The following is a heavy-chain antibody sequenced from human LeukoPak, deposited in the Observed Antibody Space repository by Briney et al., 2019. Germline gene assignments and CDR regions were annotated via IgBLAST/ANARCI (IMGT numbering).Heavy chain of an antibody. V-gene: IGHV3-33*01. D-gene: IGHD3-22*01. CDR1: GFTFSSYG. Sequence: QPGGSLRLSCAASGFTFSSYGMHWVRQAPGKGLEWVAVIWYDGSNKYYADSVKGRFTISRDNSKNTLYLQMNSLRAEDTAVYYCARDPVTLYDSSGYYYFDYWGQGTLVTVSS. CDR3: ARDPVTLYDSSGYYYFDY. CDR2: IWYDGSNK. J-gene: IGHJ4*02.